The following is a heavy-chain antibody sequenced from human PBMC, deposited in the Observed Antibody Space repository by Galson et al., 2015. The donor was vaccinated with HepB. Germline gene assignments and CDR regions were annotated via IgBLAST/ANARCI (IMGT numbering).Heavy chain of an antibody. Sequence: SLRLSCAGSGFNFGDHAMHWVRQVPGKGLEWVSAISWNSGGVGYADSVRGRFTISRDNAGNSVSLQMNSLRVEDTALYYCARDIGPLTMTRGYLASWGQGTLVTITS. V-gene: IGHV3-9*01. D-gene: IGHD3-10*01. CDR3: ARDIGPLTMTRGYLAS. J-gene: IGHJ1*01. CDR1: GFNFGDHA. CDR2: ISWNSGGV.